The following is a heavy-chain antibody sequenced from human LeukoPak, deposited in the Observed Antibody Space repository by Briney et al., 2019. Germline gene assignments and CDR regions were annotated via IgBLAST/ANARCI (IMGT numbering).Heavy chain of an antibody. CDR3: ARVVGPYCSSTSCPLDY. CDR1: GYTFTSYD. J-gene: IGHJ4*02. D-gene: IGHD2-2*01. CDR2: IIPIFGTA. Sequence: SVKVSCKASGYTFTSYDINWVRQATGQGLEWMGGIIPIFGTANYAQKFQGRVTITADESTSTAYMELSSLRSEDTAVYYCARVVGPYCSSTSCPLDYWGQGTLVTVSS. V-gene: IGHV1-69*13.